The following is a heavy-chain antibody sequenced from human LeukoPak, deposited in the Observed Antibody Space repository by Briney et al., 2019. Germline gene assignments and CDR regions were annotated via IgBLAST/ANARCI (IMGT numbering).Heavy chain of an antibody. J-gene: IGHJ4*02. CDR3: ARWSAAYFDH. CDR2: IYTSGST. CDR1: GGSIRSYY. D-gene: IGHD6-13*01. V-gene: IGHV4-4*09. Sequence: SETLSLTCTGSGGSIRSYYWSWIRQPPGKGLEWIGYIYTSGSTNYNPSLKSRVTISVDTSKNQFSLKLSSVTAADTAVYYCARWSAAYFDHWGQGTLVTVSS.